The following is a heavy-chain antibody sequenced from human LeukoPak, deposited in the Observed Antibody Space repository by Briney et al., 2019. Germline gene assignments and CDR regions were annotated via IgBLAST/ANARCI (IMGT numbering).Heavy chain of an antibody. Sequence: GGSLRLSCAASGFTFSGSAMHWVRQASGRGLEWVGRIRSKANSYVTAYAASVKGRFTITIDDSKNTAYLQMNSLKTEDTAVYYYTRLPYSSSYPQIDYWGQGTLVTVSS. CDR2: IRSKANSYVT. J-gene: IGHJ4*02. D-gene: IGHD6-13*01. V-gene: IGHV3-73*01. CDR1: GFTFSGSA. CDR3: TRLPYSSSYPQIDY.